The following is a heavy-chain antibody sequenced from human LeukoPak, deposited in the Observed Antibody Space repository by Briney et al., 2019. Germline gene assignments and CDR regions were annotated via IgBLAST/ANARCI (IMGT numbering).Heavy chain of an antibody. Sequence: SETLSLTCAVYGGSFSGYYWSWIRQPPGKGLEWIGEINHSGSTNYNPSLKSRVTISVDTSKDQFSLKLSSVTAADTAVYYCARGCYDFWSGYLDWFDPWGQGTLVTVSS. CDR1: GGSFSGYY. CDR2: INHSGST. J-gene: IGHJ5*02. D-gene: IGHD3-3*01. CDR3: ARGCYDFWSGYLDWFDP. V-gene: IGHV4-34*01.